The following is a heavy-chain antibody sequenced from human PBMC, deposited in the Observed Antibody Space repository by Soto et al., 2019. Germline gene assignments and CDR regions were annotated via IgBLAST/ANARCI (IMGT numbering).Heavy chain of an antibody. Sequence: SETLSLTCTVSGGSISSGDYYWSWIRQPPGKGLEWIGYIYYSGSTYYNPSLKSRVTISVDTSKNQFSLKLSSVTATDTAVYYCARVSSATGGPYGMDVWGQGTTVTVSS. J-gene: IGHJ6*02. V-gene: IGHV4-30-4*01. CDR3: ARVSSATGGPYGMDV. CDR2: IYYSGST. CDR1: GGSISSGDYY. D-gene: IGHD6-25*01.